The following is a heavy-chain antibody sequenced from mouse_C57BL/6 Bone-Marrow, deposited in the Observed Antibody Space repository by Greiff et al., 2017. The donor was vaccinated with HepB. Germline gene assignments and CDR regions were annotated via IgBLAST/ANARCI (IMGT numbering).Heavy chain of an antibody. J-gene: IGHJ3*01. D-gene: IGHD2-3*01. CDR1: GFNIKDYY. Sequence: EVKVEESGAELVRPGASVKLSCTASGFNIKDYYMHWVKQRPEQGLEWIGRIDPEDGDTEYAPKFQGKATMTADTSSNTAYLQLSSLTSEDTAVYYCTTGYDGYSAWFAYWGQGTLVTVSA. CDR2: IDPEDGDT. V-gene: IGHV14-1*01. CDR3: TTGYDGYSAWFAY.